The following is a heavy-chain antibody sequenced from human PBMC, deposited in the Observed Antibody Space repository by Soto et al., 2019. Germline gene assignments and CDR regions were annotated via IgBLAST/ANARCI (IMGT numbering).Heavy chain of an antibody. CDR2: ISSSSDTI. CDR1: GFTFSSYG. J-gene: IGHJ6*02. V-gene: IGHV3-48*02. CDR3: ARDHGYYSYGMDV. Sequence: GGSLRLSCAASGFTFSSYGMNWVRQAPGKGLECISYISSSSDTIHYADSVKGRFTISRDNAKNSLHLQMNSLRDEDTAVYYCARDHGYYSYGMDVWGQGTTVTVSS.